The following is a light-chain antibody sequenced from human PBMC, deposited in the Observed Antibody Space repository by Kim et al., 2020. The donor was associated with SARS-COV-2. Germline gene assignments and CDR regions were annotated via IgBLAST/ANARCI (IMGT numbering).Light chain of an antibody. CDR1: SSDVGGYNY. V-gene: IGLV2-14*03. Sequence: GQSSTISCTGTSSDVGGYNYVSWYQHHPGKAPKLMIYDVTKRPSGVSNRFSGSKSGNTASLTISGLQAEDEADYYCSSYTTSSTVVFGGGTKVTVL. CDR2: DVT. J-gene: IGLJ2*01. CDR3: SSYTTSSTVV.